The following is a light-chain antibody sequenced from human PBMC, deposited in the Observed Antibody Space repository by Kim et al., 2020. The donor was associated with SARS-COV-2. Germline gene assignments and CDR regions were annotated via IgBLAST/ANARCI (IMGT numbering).Light chain of an antibody. Sequence: SVSPGERATLSCRASQGVYSSVAWYQQKPGHAPRLLIYGASTRATDIPARFSGSGSGTEFTLTISSLQSEDFAVYYCQQYNNWSTFGQGTKVEIK. CDR2: GAS. CDR1: QGVYSS. V-gene: IGKV3D-15*01. J-gene: IGKJ1*01. CDR3: QQYNNWST.